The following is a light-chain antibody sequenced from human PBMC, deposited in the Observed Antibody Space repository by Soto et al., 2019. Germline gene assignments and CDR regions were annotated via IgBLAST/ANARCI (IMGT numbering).Light chain of an antibody. J-gene: IGLJ3*02. Sequence: QPVLTQSPSASASLGASVNLTCTLSSGHSSSAIAWHQQQPEKGPRYLMKVNSDGSHTKGDGIPDRFSGSSSGTERYLTISSLQSEDEADYYCQTWGTGWVFGGGTKLTVL. CDR2: VNSDGSH. CDR1: SGHSSSA. CDR3: QTWGTGWV. V-gene: IGLV4-69*01.